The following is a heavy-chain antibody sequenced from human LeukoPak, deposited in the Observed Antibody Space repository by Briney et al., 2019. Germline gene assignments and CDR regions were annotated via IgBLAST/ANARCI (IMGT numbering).Heavy chain of an antibody. CDR2: ISSSSSYI. CDR1: GFTFSSYS. CDR3: ARWLNFGVVIHGDDAFDI. D-gene: IGHD3-3*01. V-gene: IGHV3-21*01. Sequence: GGSLRLSCAASGFTFSSYSMNWVRQAPGEGLEWVSSISSSSSYIYYADSVKGRFTISRDNAKNSLYLQMNSLRAEDTAVYYCARWLNFGVVIHGDDAFDIWGQGTMVTVSS. J-gene: IGHJ3*02.